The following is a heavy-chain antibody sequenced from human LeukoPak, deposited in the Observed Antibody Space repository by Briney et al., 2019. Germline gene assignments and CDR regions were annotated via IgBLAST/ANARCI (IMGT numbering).Heavy chain of an antibody. CDR2: ISYVGSNK. J-gene: IGHJ6*02. V-gene: IGHV3-30-3*01. Sequence: PGGSLRLSCAASGFTFSSYAMHWVRQAPGKGLEWVAVISYVGSNKYYADSVKGRFTISRDNSKNTLYLQMNSLRAEDTAVYYCARADYGDYIYYYYYGMDVWGQGTTVTVSS. CDR1: GFTFSSYA. CDR3: ARADYGDYIYYYYYGMDV. D-gene: IGHD4-17*01.